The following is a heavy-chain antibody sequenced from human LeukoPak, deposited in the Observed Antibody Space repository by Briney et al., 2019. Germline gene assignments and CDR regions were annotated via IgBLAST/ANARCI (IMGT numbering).Heavy chain of an antibody. Sequence: PAVSLRLSCAASGFTIRSHWMQWVRQVPGKGPVWFSCISPDGSIKKYEDYGRGRFTISRDNATSLVYLEMNGLSSEDTAVYFCAIDGSYGALDYWGQGTLVTVSS. CDR1: GFTIRSHW. V-gene: IGHV3-74*01. J-gene: IGHJ4*02. CDR3: AIDGSYGALDY. CDR2: ISPDGSIK. D-gene: IGHD2-15*01.